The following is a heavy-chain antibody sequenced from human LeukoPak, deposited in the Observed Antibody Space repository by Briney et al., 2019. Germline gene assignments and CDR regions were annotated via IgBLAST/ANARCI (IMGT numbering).Heavy chain of an antibody. CDR2: ISSSGSTI. CDR1: GFTFSSYE. D-gene: IGHD2-21*01. V-gene: IGHV3-48*03. CDR3: AREGSCGGACPGV. J-gene: IGHJ4*02. Sequence: VGSLRLSCAASGFTFSSYEMNWVRQAPGKGLEWVSYISSSGSTIYYADSVKGRFTISRDNAKNSLYLQMNSLRAEDTAVYYCAREGSCGGACPGVWGQGTLVTVSS.